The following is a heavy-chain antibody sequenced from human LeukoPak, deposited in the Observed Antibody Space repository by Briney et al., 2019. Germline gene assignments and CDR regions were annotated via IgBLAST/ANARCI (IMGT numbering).Heavy chain of an antibody. CDR1: GFTFSSYG. Sequence: GGSLRLSCAASGFTFSSYGMSWVRQAPGKGLEWVSSIFAGGGEIHYADSVRGRFTISRDNSKSTLSLQMNSLRAEDTAIYYCATYRQVLLPFESWGQGTLVTVSS. CDR3: ATYRQVLLPFES. V-gene: IGHV3-23*01. CDR2: IFAGGGEI. D-gene: IGHD2-8*02. J-gene: IGHJ4*02.